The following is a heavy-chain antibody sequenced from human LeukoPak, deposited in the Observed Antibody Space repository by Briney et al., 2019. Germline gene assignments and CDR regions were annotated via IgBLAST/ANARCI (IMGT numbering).Heavy chain of an antibody. V-gene: IGHV1-46*01. J-gene: IGHJ4*02. D-gene: IGHD4-23*01. CDR2: INPSGGST. CDR3: ARYYGGNSGVDY. CDR1: GYTFTSYY. Sequence: ASVKVSCKASGYTFTSYYMHWVRQAPGQGLEWVGVINPSGGSTSYAQRFQGRVTMTRDTSTSTVYMELSSLRSEDTAVYYCARYYGGNSGVDYWGQGTLVTVSS.